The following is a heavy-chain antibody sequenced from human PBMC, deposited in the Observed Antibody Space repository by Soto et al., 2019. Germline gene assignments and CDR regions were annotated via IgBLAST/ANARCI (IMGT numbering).Heavy chain of an antibody. Sequence: ASVKVSCKASGYTFTNYGITWVRQAPGQGLEWMGWISAYNGDTHYTQRLQGRVTMTTDTSTSTAYMELRGLRSDDTAVYYCARIMIFGVVIPPYGMDVWGQGTTVTVSS. J-gene: IGHJ6*02. V-gene: IGHV1-18*01. CDR2: ISAYNGDT. CDR3: ARIMIFGVVIPPYGMDV. CDR1: GYTFTNYG. D-gene: IGHD3-3*01.